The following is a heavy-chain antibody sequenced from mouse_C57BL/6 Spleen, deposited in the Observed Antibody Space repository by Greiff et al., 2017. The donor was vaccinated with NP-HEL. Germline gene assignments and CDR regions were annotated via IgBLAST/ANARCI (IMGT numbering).Heavy chain of an antibody. D-gene: IGHD2-1*01. Sequence: QVQLQQSGAELVKPGASVKLSCKASGYAFSSYWMNWVKQRPGKGLEWIGQIYPGDGDTNYNGKFKGKATLTADKSSSTAYMQLSSLTSEDSAVYFCARSGGSTWVDYWGQGTTLTVSS. V-gene: IGHV1-80*01. CDR3: ARSGGSTWVDY. CDR2: IYPGDGDT. J-gene: IGHJ2*01. CDR1: GYAFSSYW.